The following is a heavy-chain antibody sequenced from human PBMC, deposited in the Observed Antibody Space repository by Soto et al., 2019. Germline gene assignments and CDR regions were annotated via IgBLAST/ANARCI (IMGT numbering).Heavy chain of an antibody. CDR1: GGSISSSSYY. Sequence: SETLSLTCTVSGGSISSSSYYWGWIRQHPGKGLEWIGYIYYSGSTYYNPSLKSRVTISVDTSKNQFSLKLSSVTAADTAVYYCARGYQLLFVWFDPWGQGTLVTVSS. J-gene: IGHJ5*02. V-gene: IGHV4-31*03. CDR2: IYYSGST. CDR3: ARGYQLLFVWFDP. D-gene: IGHD2-2*01.